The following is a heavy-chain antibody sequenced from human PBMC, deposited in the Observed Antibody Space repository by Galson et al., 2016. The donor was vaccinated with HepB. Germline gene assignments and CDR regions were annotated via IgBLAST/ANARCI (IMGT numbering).Heavy chain of an antibody. CDR2: IFDSGSA. J-gene: IGHJ5*02. V-gene: IGHV4-31*03. CDR1: GGSISSGTTY. Sequence: TLSLTCSVSGGSISSGTTYWSWIRQHPEKGLEWIGAIFDSGSAYYNPSLRSRVIISADTSKNQFSLKLSSVTAADTAVYYCARGTTTTFGVVTHYNWLDAWGQGTLVTISS. CDR3: ARGTTTTFGVVTHYNWLDA. D-gene: IGHD3-3*01.